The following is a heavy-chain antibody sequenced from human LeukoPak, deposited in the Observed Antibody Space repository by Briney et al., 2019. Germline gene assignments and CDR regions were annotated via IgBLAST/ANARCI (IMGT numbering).Heavy chain of an antibody. CDR3: ARDFLTGGNFDY. D-gene: IGHD3-16*01. Sequence: PGGSLRLSCAASGFTFSDYYMSWIRQAAGNGLEWVSYISSSGSTIYYADSVKGRFTISRDNAKNSLYLQMNSLRAEDTAVYYCARDFLTGGNFDYWGQGTLVTVSS. CDR2: ISSSGSTI. CDR1: GFTFSDYY. J-gene: IGHJ4*02. V-gene: IGHV3-11*01.